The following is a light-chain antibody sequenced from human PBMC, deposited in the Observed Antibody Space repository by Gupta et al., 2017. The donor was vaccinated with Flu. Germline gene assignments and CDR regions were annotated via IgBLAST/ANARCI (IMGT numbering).Light chain of an antibody. CDR3: QQRYDIPRT. CDR2: TTS. CDR1: QNIANY. Sequence: DIQLTQSPSSLSASIGDRVTITCRASQNIANYLNWYQQKSGQAPKLLIFTTSNLQSGVPSRFTGSGSGTNFTLTISSLQPEDFATYYCQQRYDIPRTFGQGTKLDI. J-gene: IGKJ2*02. V-gene: IGKV1-39*01.